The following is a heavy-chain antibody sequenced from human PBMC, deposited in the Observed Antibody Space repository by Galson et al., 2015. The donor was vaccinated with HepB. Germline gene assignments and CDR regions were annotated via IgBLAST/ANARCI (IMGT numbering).Heavy chain of an antibody. CDR1: GFTFSSYG. J-gene: IGHJ4*02. D-gene: IGHD4-17*01. CDR2: ISYDGSNK. V-gene: IGHV3-30*18. Sequence: SLRLSCAASGFTFSSYGMHWVRQAPGKGLEWVAVISYDGSNKYYADSVKGRFTISRDNSKNTLYLQMNSLRAEDTAVYYCAKNSDYGDYPGMGYWGQGTLVTVSS. CDR3: AKNSDYGDYPGMGY.